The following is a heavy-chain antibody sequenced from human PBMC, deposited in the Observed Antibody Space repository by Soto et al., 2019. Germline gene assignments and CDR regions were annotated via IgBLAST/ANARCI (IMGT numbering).Heavy chain of an antibody. D-gene: IGHD2-21*02. CDR2: ISAYNGNT. Sequence: ASVKVSCKASGYTFTSYGISWVRQAPGQGLEWMGWISAYNGNTNYAQKLQGRVTVTTDTSTSTAYMELRSLRSDDTAVYYCATQFHHCGGDCYRGPYFGMDVWGQGTKVTVSS. J-gene: IGHJ6*02. CDR3: ATQFHHCGGDCYRGPYFGMDV. V-gene: IGHV1-18*01. CDR1: GYTFTSYG.